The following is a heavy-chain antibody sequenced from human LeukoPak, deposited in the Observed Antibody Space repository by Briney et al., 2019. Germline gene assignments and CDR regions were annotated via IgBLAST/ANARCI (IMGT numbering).Heavy chain of an antibody. D-gene: IGHD2-15*01. CDR2: IYYSGST. CDR3: ARATRYCSGGSCLYYFDY. J-gene: IGHJ4*02. Sequence: MASETLSLTCTVSGGSISSGDYYWSWIRQPPGKGLEWIGYIYYSGSTYYNPSLKSRVTISVDTSKNQFSLKLSSVTAADTAVYYCARATRYCSGGSCLYYFDYWGQGTLVTVSS. V-gene: IGHV4-30-4*01. CDR1: GGSISSGDYY.